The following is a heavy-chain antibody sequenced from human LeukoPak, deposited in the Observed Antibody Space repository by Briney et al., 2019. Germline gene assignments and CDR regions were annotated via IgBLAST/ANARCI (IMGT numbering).Heavy chain of an antibody. Sequence: GGSLRLSCAASGFTFSSYAMSWVRQAPGKGLEWVSAISGSGGSTYYADSVKGRFTISRDNSKNTLYLQMNSLRAEDTAVYYCAKDLADCSSTSCYTQGDYWGQGTLVTVSS. V-gene: IGHV3-23*01. CDR1: GFTFSSYA. D-gene: IGHD2-2*02. CDR2: ISGSGGST. CDR3: AKDLADCSSTSCYTQGDY. J-gene: IGHJ4*02.